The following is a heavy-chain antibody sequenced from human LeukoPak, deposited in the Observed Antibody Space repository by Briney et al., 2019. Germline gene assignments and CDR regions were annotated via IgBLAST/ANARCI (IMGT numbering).Heavy chain of an antibody. CDR1: GFTVSSNY. V-gene: IGHV3-66*01. J-gene: IGHJ6*02. Sequence: GRSLRLSCAASGFTVSSNYMSWVRQAPGKGLEWVSVIYSGGSTYYADSVKGRFTISRDNSKNTLYLQMNSLRAEDTAVYYCARDQYSNYYYYYGMDVWGQGTTVTVSS. CDR2: IYSGGST. CDR3: ARDQYSNYYYYYGMDV. D-gene: IGHD4-11*01.